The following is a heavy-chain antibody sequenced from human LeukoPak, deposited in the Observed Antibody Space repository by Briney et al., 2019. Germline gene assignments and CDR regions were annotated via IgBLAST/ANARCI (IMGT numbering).Heavy chain of an antibody. V-gene: IGHV3-30*02. J-gene: IGHJ4*02. CDR2: IRYDGNNK. CDR3: AKDPSGQRELYYFDY. D-gene: IGHD1-26*01. CDR1: GFTFSSYG. Sequence: GGSLRLSCAASGFTFSSYGMHWVRQAPGKGLEWVAFIRYDGNNKYYTDSVKGRFTISRDNSKNTLYLQMNSLRAEDTAVYYCAKDPSGQRELYYFDYWGQGTLVTVSS.